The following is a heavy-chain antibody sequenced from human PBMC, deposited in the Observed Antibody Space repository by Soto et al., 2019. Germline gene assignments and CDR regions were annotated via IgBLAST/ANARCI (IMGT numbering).Heavy chain of an antibody. V-gene: IGHV1-18*01. D-gene: IGHD4-17*01. J-gene: IGHJ6*02. CDR3: ARDSTVTPARHYYGMDV. CDR1: GYTFTNYG. CDR2: ISAYNGNT. Sequence: QVQLVQAGAEVKKPGASVKVSCKASGYTFTNYGISWVRQAPGQGLEWMGWISAYNGNTNYAQKLQGRVTMTTDTSTSTAYMEPRSLRSDDTAVYYCARDSTVTPARHYYGMDVWGQGTTVTVFS.